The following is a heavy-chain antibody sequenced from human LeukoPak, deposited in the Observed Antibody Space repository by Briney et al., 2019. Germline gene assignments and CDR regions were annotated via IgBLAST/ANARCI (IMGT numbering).Heavy chain of an antibody. D-gene: IGHD3-10*01. CDR2: VNHSGGT. CDR3: ARDNADYASGGDWFDP. J-gene: IGHJ5*02. V-gene: IGHV4-59*01. Sequence: SETLSLTFDVYGGSFSDYYWTWIRQPPGKGLEWIGYVNHSGGTSYNPSLRSRVTIAVDTSKNQFSLKLTSVTAADTAVYYCARDNADYASGGDWFDPWGQGTLVTVSS. CDR1: GGSFSDYY.